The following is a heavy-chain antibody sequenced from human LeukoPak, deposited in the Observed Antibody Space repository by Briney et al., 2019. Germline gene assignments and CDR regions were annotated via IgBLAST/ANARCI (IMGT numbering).Heavy chain of an antibody. CDR2: IYYSGST. CDR3: ARDRDYYDSSGYYHRFFDY. J-gene: IGHJ4*02. CDR1: GGSISNGDHY. Sequence: SETLSLTCTVSGGSISNGDHYWSWIRQHPGKGLEWIGHIYYSGSTYYNPSLKSRGIISVETSKNQFSLKLSSVTAADTAVYYCARDRDYYDSSGYYHRFFDYWGQGTLVTVSS. D-gene: IGHD3-22*01. V-gene: IGHV4-31*03.